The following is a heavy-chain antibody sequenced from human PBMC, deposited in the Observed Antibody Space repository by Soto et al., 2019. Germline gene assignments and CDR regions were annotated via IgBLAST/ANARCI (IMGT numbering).Heavy chain of an antibody. Sequence: PGGPLRHSCEPSGLTFSCYWLHWVDQAQGKGMEWVSPISSSDGSTYYADYVKCRLTIYQDNSNNTLYLQMNSLIAEDTAVYYSAKDQGSSWYEIDNWGQGTQVTVSS. V-gene: IGHV3-23*01. CDR2: ISSSDGST. D-gene: IGHD6-13*01. J-gene: IGHJ4*02. CDR1: GLTFSCYW. CDR3: AKDQGSSWYEIDN.